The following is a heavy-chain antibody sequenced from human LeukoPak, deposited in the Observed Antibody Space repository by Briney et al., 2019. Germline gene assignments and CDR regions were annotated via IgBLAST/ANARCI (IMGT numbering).Heavy chain of an antibody. CDR2: MSESGGST. J-gene: IGHJ5*02. CDR3: AKDRYCSSASCYGDGWFDP. D-gene: IGHD2-2*01. Sequence: GGSLRLSCAASGFTFSSYAMTWVRQAPGKGLEGVSGMSESGGSTYYADSVKVRCTISRDNSKNTVYLQMNSLRAEATAVYYCAKDRYCSSASCYGDGWFDPWGQGTLVTVSS. CDR1: GFTFSSYA. V-gene: IGHV3-23*01.